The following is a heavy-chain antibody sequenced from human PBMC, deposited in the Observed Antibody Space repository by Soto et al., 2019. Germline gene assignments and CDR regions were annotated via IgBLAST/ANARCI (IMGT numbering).Heavy chain of an antibody. CDR2: ISGSGGST. J-gene: IGHJ4*02. D-gene: IGHD4-17*01. CDR1: GFTFSSYA. Sequence: GGSLRLSCAASGFTFSSYAMSWVRQAPGKGLEWVSAISGSGGSTYYADSVKGRFTISRDNSKNTLYLQMNSLRAEDTAVYYCAKDPYGDYDKIPYYFDYWGQGTLVTVS. V-gene: IGHV3-23*01. CDR3: AKDPYGDYDKIPYYFDY.